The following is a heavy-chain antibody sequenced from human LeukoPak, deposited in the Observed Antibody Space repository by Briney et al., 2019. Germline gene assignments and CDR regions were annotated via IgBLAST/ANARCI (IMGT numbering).Heavy chain of an antibody. Sequence: ASVNLSCTASGYTFTSYDINWVRQATGHRLEGMGWMTPNSGYTGYAQKFQGRVTITKNSSITTAYMELSSLRVEDTAVYCCARRRDGYNFGYFDLWGRGTLVTVSS. CDR1: GYTFTSYD. D-gene: IGHD5-24*01. CDR2: MTPNSGYT. V-gene: IGHV1-8*03. J-gene: IGHJ2*01. CDR3: ARRRDGYNFGYFDL.